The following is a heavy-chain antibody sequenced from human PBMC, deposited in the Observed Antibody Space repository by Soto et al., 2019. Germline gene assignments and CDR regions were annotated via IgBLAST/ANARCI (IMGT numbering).Heavy chain of an antibody. V-gene: IGHV3-23*01. Sequence: GGSLRLSCAASGFTFSSYAMSWVRQAPGKGLEWVSGISGSGGSTYYADSVKGRFTISRDNSKNTLYLQMNGLRAEDTTVYDCAKEAGYSYGYDGMDVWGQGTTVTVSS. D-gene: IGHD5-18*01. J-gene: IGHJ6*02. CDR1: GFTFSSYA. CDR3: AKEAGYSYGYDGMDV. CDR2: ISGSGGST.